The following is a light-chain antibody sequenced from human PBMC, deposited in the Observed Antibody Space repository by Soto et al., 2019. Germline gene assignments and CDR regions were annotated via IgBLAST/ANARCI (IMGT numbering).Light chain of an antibody. V-gene: IGLV2-14*03. Sequence: QSALTQPASVSGSPGQSITISCTGTSSDVGGYNCVSWYQQHPGKAPKLLIYDVTNRPSGVSNRFSASKSGSTASLTISGLQAEDETDYYCSSYTTTGTVVFGGGTKVTVL. J-gene: IGLJ3*02. CDR2: DVT. CDR3: SSYTTTGTVV. CDR1: SSDVGGYNC.